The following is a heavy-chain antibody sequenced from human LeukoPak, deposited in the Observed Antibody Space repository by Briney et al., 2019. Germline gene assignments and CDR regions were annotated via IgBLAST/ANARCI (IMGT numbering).Heavy chain of an antibody. CDR2: IKQDGSEK. D-gene: IGHD2-2*01. J-gene: IGHJ3*02. CDR1: GFTFSSYW. V-gene: IGHV3-7*03. Sequence: GGSLRLSCAASGFTFSSYWMSWVRQAPGKGLEWVANIKQDGSEKHYVDSVKGRFTISRDNSKNTLYLQMNSLRAEDTAVYYCARISSTLAFDIWGQGTMVTVSS. CDR3: ARISSTLAFDI.